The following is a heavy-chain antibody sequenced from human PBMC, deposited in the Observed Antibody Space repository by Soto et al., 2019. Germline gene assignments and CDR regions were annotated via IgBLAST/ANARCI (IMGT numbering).Heavy chain of an antibody. CDR2: IIPIFGTA. CDR3: AAPGLPNYYYYGMDV. J-gene: IGHJ6*02. Sequence: QVQLVQSGAEVKKPGSSVKVSCKASGGTFSSYAISWVRQAPGQGLEWMGGIIPIFGTANYAQKFQGRVTITADESTSTAFMELSSLRSEAPAVYYCAAPGLPNYYYYGMDVWGQGTTVTVSS. V-gene: IGHV1-69*12. CDR1: GGTFSSYA.